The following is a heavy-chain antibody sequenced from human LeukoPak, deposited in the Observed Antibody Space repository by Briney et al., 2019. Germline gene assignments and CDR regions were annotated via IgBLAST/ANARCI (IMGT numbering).Heavy chain of an antibody. D-gene: IGHD3-22*01. V-gene: IGHV1-46*01. Sequence: GASVKVSCMASGYTFTSYYMHWVRQAPGQGLEWMGIINPSGGSTSYAQKFQGRVTMTRDTSTSTVYVELSSLRSEDTAVYYCARDQSYDSSGYPNGYFDYWGQGTLVTVSS. CDR3: ARDQSYDSSGYPNGYFDY. CDR2: INPSGGST. CDR1: GYTFTSYY. J-gene: IGHJ4*02.